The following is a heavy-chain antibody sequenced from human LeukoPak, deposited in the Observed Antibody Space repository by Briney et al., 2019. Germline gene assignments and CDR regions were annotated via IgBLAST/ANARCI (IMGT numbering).Heavy chain of an antibody. CDR1: GFTVSSNY. CDR3: ARGHSGSYYALGY. J-gene: IGHJ4*02. D-gene: IGHD1-26*01. V-gene: IGHV4-59*02. CDR2: IYYSGST. Sequence: GSLRLSCAASGFTVSSNYMSWIRQPPGKGLEWIGYIYYSGSTNYNPSLKSRVTISVDTSKNQFSLKLSSVTAADTAVYYCARGHSGSYYALGYWGQGTLVTVSS.